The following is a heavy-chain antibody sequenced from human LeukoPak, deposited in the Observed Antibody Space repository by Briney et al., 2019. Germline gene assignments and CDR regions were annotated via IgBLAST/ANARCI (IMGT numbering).Heavy chain of an antibody. CDR1: GFTFSSYS. D-gene: IGHD5-24*01. J-gene: IGHJ6*02. V-gene: IGHV3-48*02. CDR2: ISSSSSTI. CDR3: ARDKWRWPQLRSDYGMDV. Sequence: GGALRLSCAASGFTFSSYSMNWVRRAPGKGVEWVSYISSSSSTIYYADSVKGRFTISRDNANNSLYLQMNSLRDEDTAVYYCARDKWRWPQLRSDYGMDVWGQGTTVTVSS.